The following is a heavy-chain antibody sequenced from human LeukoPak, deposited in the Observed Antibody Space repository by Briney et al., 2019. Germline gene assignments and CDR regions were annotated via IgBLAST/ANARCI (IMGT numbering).Heavy chain of an antibody. V-gene: IGHV4-59*12. D-gene: IGHD6-19*01. CDR1: GGSISSYY. CDR2: IYYSGST. CDR3: ARGGQWLTRTDY. J-gene: IGHJ4*02. Sequence: PSETLSLTCTVSGGSISSYYWSWIRQPPGKGLEWIGYIYYSGSTNYNPSLKSRVTISVDTSKNQFSLKLSSVTAADTAVYYCARGGQWLTRTDYWGQGTLVTVSS.